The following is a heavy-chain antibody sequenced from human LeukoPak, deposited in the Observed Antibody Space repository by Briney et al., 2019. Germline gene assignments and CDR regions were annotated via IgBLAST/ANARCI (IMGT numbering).Heavy chain of an antibody. CDR3: ASGKGPRHAFDI. V-gene: IGHV1-69*13. Sequence: SVKVSCKASGGTFSSYAISWMRQAPGQGLEWMGGIIPIFGTANYAQKFQGRVTITADESTSTAYMELSSLRSEDTAVYYCASGKGPRHAFDIWGQGTMVTVSS. J-gene: IGHJ3*02. CDR1: GGTFSSYA. D-gene: IGHD1-26*01. CDR2: IIPIFGTA.